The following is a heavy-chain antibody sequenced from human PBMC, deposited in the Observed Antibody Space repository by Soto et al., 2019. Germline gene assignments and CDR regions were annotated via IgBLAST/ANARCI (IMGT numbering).Heavy chain of an antibody. CDR3: AKGRGYCTSTSCYVGSDY. D-gene: IGHD2-2*01. V-gene: IGHV3-23*01. CDR2: ISGSGYST. J-gene: IGHJ4*02. Sequence: EVQLLESGGGLVQPGGSLRLSCAASGFTFSSYAMSWVRQAPGKGLEWVSAISGSGYSTYYADSVKGRFTISRDNSKNTLYRQMNSLRAEDTAVYYCAKGRGYCTSTSCYVGSDYWGQGTLVTVSS. CDR1: GFTFSSYA.